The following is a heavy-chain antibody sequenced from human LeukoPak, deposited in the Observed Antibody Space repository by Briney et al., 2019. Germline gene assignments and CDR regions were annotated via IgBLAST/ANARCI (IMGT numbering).Heavy chain of an antibody. CDR1: GGSISSLYFY. J-gene: IGHJ3*01. V-gene: IGHV4-39*07. CDR2: IFYSGDT. D-gene: IGHD3-16*01. CDR3: VSGPSYYDTQPGAFDV. Sequence: SETLSLTCNVSGGSISSLYFYWAWIRQPPGKGLEWIGNIFYSGDTYYSPSLKSRVTISVDTSKKHFSLQLRSVTAADTAVYFCVSGPSYYDTQPGAFDVWGQGTVVTVSS.